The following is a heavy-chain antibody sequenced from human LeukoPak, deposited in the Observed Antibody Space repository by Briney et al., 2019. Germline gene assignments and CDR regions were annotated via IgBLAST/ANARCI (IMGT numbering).Heavy chain of an antibody. V-gene: IGHV3-74*01. CDR2: LNSDGSST. D-gene: IGHD3-22*01. Sequence: PGGSLTLSCAASGFTFSIYWMHWVRQATGKGLVWVSRLNSDGSSTSYADSVKGRFTISRDNAKNTLYLQMNSLRAEDTAVYYCARVLRYDRLYCYYYMDVWGKGTTVTVSS. CDR1: GFTFSIYW. J-gene: IGHJ6*03. CDR3: ARVLRYDRLYCYYYMDV.